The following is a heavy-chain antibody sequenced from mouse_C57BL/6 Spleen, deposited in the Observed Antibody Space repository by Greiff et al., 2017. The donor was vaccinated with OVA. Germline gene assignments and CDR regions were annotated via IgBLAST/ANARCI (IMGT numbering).Heavy chain of an antibody. Sequence: QVQLQQPGTELVKPGASVKLSCKASGYTFTSYWMHWVKQRPGQGLEWIGNINPSNGGTNYNEKFKSQATLTVDKSSSTAYMQLSSLTSEDSAVYYCARGGTTVVAPDYWGQGTTLTVSS. J-gene: IGHJ2*01. V-gene: IGHV1-53*01. D-gene: IGHD1-1*01. CDR3: ARGGTTVVAPDY. CDR1: GYTFTSYW. CDR2: INPSNGGT.